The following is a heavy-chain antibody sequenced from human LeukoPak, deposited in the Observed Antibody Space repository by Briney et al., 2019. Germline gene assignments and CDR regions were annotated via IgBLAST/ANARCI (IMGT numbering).Heavy chain of an antibody. Sequence: PGGSLRLSCAASGFTFDNSAMYWVRQFPGKGLEWTSGISWNSGTIDYASSVEGRFTISRDNAENSLYLQMNSLSTEDTAFYYCAKGVSSIPVRGPLDYWGQGALVTVSS. CDR2: ISWNSGTI. CDR3: AKGVSSIPVRGPLDY. CDR1: GFTFDNSA. J-gene: IGHJ4*02. V-gene: IGHV3-9*01. D-gene: IGHD6-6*01.